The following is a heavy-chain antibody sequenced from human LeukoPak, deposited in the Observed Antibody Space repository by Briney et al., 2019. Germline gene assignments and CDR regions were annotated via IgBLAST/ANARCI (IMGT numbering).Heavy chain of an antibody. J-gene: IGHJ4*02. CDR1: GFTFRSYS. Sequence: GGSLRLSCAASGFTFRSYSMNWVRQTPRKGLEWVSSISDNSNYIYYADSVKGRFTISRDDAKNSLYLQMNSLRVEDTAVYYCARDQGDFWGQGTLVTVSS. CDR3: ARDQGDF. V-gene: IGHV3-21*01. CDR2: ISDNSNYI.